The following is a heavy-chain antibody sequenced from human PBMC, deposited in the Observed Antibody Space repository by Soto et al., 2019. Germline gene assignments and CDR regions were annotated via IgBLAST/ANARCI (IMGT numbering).Heavy chain of an antibody. V-gene: IGHV5-51*01. D-gene: IGHD2-15*01. CDR3: AGSPSVVVVAATPGAFDI. CDR1: GYSFTSYW. CDR2: IYPGDSDT. Sequence: GESLKISCKGSGYSFTSYWIGWVRQMPGKGLEWMGIIYPGDSDTRYSPSFQGQVTISADKSISTAYLQWSSLKASDTAMYYCAGSPSVVVVAATPGAFDIWGQGTMVTVSS. J-gene: IGHJ3*02.